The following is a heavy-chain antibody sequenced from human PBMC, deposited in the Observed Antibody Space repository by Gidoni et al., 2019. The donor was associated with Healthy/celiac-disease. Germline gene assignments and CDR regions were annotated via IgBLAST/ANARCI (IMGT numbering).Heavy chain of an antibody. V-gene: IGHV3-23*01. Sequence: EVLLLESGGGLVQTGGSLRLSCAVSGFTFSSSDMIWGRQAPGKGLEWVSAISGSGGSTYYADSVKGRFTISRDNSKNTMYLQMNSLRAEDTAVYYCATTYNWNEGRYWGQGTLVTVSS. D-gene: IGHD1-20*01. CDR2: ISGSGGST. J-gene: IGHJ4*02. CDR3: ATTYNWNEGRY. CDR1: GFTFSSSD.